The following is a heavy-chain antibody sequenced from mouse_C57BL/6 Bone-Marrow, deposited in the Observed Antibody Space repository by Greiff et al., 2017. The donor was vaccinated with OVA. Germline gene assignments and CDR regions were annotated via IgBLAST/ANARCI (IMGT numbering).Heavy chain of an antibody. V-gene: IGHV1-7*01. CDR2: INPSSGYT. Sequence: VQLQQSGAELAKPGASVKLSCKASGYTFTSYWMHWVKQRPGQGLEWIGYINPSSGYTKYNQKFKDKATLTADKSSSTAYMQLSSLTYEDSAGYYCARSHSYYSNYNYAMDYWGQGTSVTVSS. J-gene: IGHJ4*01. CDR3: ARSHSYYSNYNYAMDY. CDR1: GYTFTSYW. D-gene: IGHD2-5*01.